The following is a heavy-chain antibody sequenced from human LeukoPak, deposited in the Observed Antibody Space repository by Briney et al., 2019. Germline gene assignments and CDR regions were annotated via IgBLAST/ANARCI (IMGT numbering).Heavy chain of an antibody. CDR1: GGSISSSSYY. CDR3: ARRNYEYVWGSYRHGFY. J-gene: IGHJ4*02. Sequence: SETLSLTCTVSGGSISSSSYYWGWIRQPPGKGLEWIGSMYYSGSTYYNPSLKSRVTISVDTSKNQFSLKLNSVTAADTAVYYRARRNYEYVWGSYRHGFYWGQGTLVTVSS. D-gene: IGHD3-16*02. CDR2: MYYSGST. V-gene: IGHV4-39*01.